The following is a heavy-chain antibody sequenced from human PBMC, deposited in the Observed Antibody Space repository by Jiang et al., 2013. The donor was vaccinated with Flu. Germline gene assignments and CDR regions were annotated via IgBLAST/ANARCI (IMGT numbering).Heavy chain of an antibody. J-gene: IGHJ4*02. CDR3: ATYSLRVTSCYRY. Sequence: YAQKFQGRVTMTEDTSTDTAYMELSSLRSEDTAVYYCATYSLRVTSCYRYWGQGTLVTVSS. D-gene: IGHD2-2*01. V-gene: IGHV1-24*01.